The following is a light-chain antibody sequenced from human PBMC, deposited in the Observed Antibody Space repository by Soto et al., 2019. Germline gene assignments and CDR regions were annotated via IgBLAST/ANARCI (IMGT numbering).Light chain of an antibody. CDR2: DVS. Sequence: QSVLTQPASVSGSPGQSITISCTGTSSDVGGYDYVSWYQQQPGKAPKLMIYDVSNRPSGVSNRFSGSKSGNTASLTISGLQADDEADYSCSSYTSSSTLVFGGGTKLTVL. V-gene: IGLV2-14*01. CDR1: SSDVGGYDY. CDR3: SSYTSSSTLV. J-gene: IGLJ2*01.